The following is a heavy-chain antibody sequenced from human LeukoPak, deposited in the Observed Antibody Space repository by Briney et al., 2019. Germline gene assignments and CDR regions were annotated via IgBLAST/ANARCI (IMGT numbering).Heavy chain of an antibody. J-gene: IGHJ4*02. CDR2: IYHSGST. Sequence: SETLSLTCTVSGYSISSGYYWGWIRQPPGKGLEWIGSIYHSGSTYYNPSLKSRVTISVDTSKNQFSLKLSSVTAADTAVYYCARDSRNYYDSSGYYTFDYWGQGTLVTVSS. D-gene: IGHD3-22*01. CDR3: ARDSRNYYDSSGYYTFDY. CDR1: GYSISSGYY. V-gene: IGHV4-38-2*02.